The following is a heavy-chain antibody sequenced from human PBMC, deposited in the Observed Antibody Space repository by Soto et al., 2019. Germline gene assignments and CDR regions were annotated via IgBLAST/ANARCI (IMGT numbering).Heavy chain of an antibody. CDR2: VSGRGGSA. D-gene: IGHD2-21*01. Sequence: EVQLLESGGGLVQRGGSLRLSCAASGFIFNNYAMTWVRQAPGKGLEWVARVSGRGGSAYYADSVKGRLTISRDNSNNTLYLQMINVRGEDTAVYYCVRRAGGAVVWYYDLWGRGTLVSVFS. CDR3: VRRAGGAVVWYYDL. J-gene: IGHJ2*01. V-gene: IGHV3-23*01. CDR1: GFIFNNYA.